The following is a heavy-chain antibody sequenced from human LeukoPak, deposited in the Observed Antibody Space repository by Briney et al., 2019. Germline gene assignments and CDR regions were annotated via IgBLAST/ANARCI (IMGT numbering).Heavy chain of an antibody. V-gene: IGHV1-69*13. D-gene: IGHD6-13*01. CDR3: ARERQQLPGFDY. CDR2: IIPIFGTA. J-gene: IGHJ4*02. Sequence: SVKVSCKASGYTFTSFGISWVRQAPGQGLEWMGGIIPIFGTANYAQKFQGRVTITADESTTTAYMELSSLRSEDTAVYYCARERQQLPGFDYWGQGTLVTVSS. CDR1: GYTFTSFG.